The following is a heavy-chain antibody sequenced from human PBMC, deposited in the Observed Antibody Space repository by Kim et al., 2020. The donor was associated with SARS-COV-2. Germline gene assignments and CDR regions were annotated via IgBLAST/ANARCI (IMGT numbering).Heavy chain of an antibody. V-gene: IGHV3-20*01. CDR3: VRGYAGGPFDL. J-gene: IGHJ4*02. CDR1: GFTFDDYG. D-gene: IGHD3-16*01. CDR2: INRNSDST. Sequence: GGSLRLSCAASGFTFDDYGMSWVHQAPGKGLEWVSGINRNSDSTDYADSVKGRFTISRDNAKNSLFLQMNSPRAEDTALYHCVRGYAGGPFDLWGQGTLVTVSS.